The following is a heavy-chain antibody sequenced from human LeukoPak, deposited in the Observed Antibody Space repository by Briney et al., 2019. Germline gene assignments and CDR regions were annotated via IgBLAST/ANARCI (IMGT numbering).Heavy chain of an antibody. D-gene: IGHD6-19*01. CDR1: GFTFSSYA. Sequence: PGGSLRLSCAASGFTFSSYAMHWVRQAPGKGLEWVAVISYDGSNKYYADSVKGRFTISRDNSRNTLYLQMNSLRAEDTAVYYCARDTGSGWHEWYYFDYWGQGTLVTVSS. CDR2: ISYDGSNK. CDR3: ARDTGSGWHEWYYFDY. J-gene: IGHJ4*02. V-gene: IGHV3-30-3*01.